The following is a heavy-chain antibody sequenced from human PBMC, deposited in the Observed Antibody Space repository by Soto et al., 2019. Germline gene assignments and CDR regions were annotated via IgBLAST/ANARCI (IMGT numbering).Heavy chain of an antibody. V-gene: IGHV1-18*01. CDR3: ARALSMAQYYYFMDV. Sequence: QVQLVQSGPEVKKPGASVKVSCKTSGYTFTTYGISWVRPAPGQGLEWMGWISPYNGDTHYSQKFQGRVTMTTDTSTTTAFMELRTLRSDDRAIYFCARALSMAQYYYFMDVWGKGTPVAVSS. CDR1: GYTFTTYG. D-gene: IGHD2-8*01. CDR2: ISPYNGDT. J-gene: IGHJ6*03.